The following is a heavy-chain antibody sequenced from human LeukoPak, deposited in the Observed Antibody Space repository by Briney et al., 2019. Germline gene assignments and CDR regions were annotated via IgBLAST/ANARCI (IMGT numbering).Heavy chain of an antibody. J-gene: IGHJ5*02. CDR1: GFTFSSYA. V-gene: IGHV3-23*01. CDR3: AKKQYYYDSSGYYGRFDP. D-gene: IGHD3-22*01. CDR2: ISGSGGST. Sequence: PGGSLRLSCAASGFTFSSYAMSWVRQAPGKGLEWVSAISGSGGSTYYADSVKGRFTISRDNSKNTLYLQMNSLRAEDTAVYYCAKKQYYYDSSGYYGRFDPWGQGTLVTVSS.